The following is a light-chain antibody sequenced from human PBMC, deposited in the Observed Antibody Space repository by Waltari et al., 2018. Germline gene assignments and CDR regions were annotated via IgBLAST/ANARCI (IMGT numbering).Light chain of an antibody. Sequence: SYELTQPPSVSVSPGQTVRITCSADALPNQYAYWYQQKPGQAPVLVVYKDSERPSGIPAGLSGCMSGTTVTLTSSGVQAEDEADCYSQSADSRGTYNFGTGTKVSVL. J-gene: IGLJ1*01. CDR3: QSADSRGTYN. CDR1: ALPNQY. CDR2: KDS. V-gene: IGLV3-25*03.